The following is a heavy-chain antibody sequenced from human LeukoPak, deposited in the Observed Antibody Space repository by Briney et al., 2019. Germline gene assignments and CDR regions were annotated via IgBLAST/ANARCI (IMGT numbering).Heavy chain of an antibody. J-gene: IGHJ2*01. Sequence: KPGGSLRLSCAASGFTFSSYSMNWVRQAPGKGLEWVSSISSSSSYIYYADSVKGRFTISRDNAKNSLYLQMNSLRAEDTAVYYCARLYYSYGYDRYFDLWGRGTLVTDSS. CDR3: ARLYYSYGYDRYFDL. CDR2: ISSSSSYI. D-gene: IGHD5-18*01. CDR1: GFTFSSYS. V-gene: IGHV3-21*01.